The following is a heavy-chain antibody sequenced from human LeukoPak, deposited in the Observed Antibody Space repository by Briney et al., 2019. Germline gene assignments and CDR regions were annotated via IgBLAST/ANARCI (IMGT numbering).Heavy chain of an antibody. Sequence: SQTLSLTCTVSGGSVSSSNYYWSWIRQPAGKGLEWIGRIYISGSTNYSPSLKGRVTISVDTSKNQFSLKLSSVTAADTAVYYCARQGGGNRNGMDVWGQGTTVTVSS. CDR3: ARQGGGNRNGMDV. D-gene: IGHD4-23*01. V-gene: IGHV4-61*02. J-gene: IGHJ6*02. CDR1: GGSVSSSNYY. CDR2: IYISGST.